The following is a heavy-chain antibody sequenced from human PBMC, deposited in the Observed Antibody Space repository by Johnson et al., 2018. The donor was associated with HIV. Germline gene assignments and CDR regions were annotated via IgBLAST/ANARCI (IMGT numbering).Heavy chain of an antibody. Sequence: QMQLVESGGGVVQPGRSLRLSCEASGFTFSSYDMHWVRQAPGKGLEWVSVISGNGANTYYADSVKGRFTISRDNAKNSLYLQMNSLRAEDTAVYYCALGGSWYAFDIWGQGTMVTVSS. CDR1: GFTFSSYD. CDR2: ISGNGANT. CDR3: ALGGSWYAFDI. J-gene: IGHJ3*02. D-gene: IGHD2-15*01. V-gene: IGHV3-33*03.